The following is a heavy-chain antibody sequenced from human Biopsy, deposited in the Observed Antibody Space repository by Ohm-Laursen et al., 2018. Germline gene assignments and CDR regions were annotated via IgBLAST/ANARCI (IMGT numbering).Heavy chain of an antibody. D-gene: IGHD3-22*01. V-gene: IGHV4-34*01. J-gene: IGHJ2*01. CDR2: INHRGST. Sequence: SDTLSLTCAVYGGSFSGYYWSWIRQPPGKGLEWIGEINHRGSTNYNPSLKSRVTISVDTSKNQFSLRLSSVTAADTAIYYCARNRIYDTSGFYYHWYFYLWGRGTLVTVSS. CDR3: ARNRIYDTSGFYYHWYFYL. CDR1: GGSFSGYY.